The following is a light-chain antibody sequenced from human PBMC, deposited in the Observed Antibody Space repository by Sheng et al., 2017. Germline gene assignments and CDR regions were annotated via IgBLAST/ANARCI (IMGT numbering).Light chain of an antibody. CDR3: SSYGGSNNLI. J-gene: IGLJ2*01. CDR1: SSDVGAYDS. Sequence: QSALTQPPSASGSPGQSVTISCTGTSSDVGAYDSVSWYQQHPGKAPKLIIYEVSKRPSGVPDRFSGSKSGSTASLTVSGLQAEDEADYYCSSYGGSNNLIFGGRDQVDR. CDR2: EVS. V-gene: IGLV2-8*01.